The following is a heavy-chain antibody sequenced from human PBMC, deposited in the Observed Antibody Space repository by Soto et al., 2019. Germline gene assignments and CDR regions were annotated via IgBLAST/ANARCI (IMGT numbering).Heavy chain of an antibody. CDR1: GGSISSSSYY. CDR3: ARHEKGYCSRTSCYQKYNWFDP. Sequence: PSETLSLTCTVSGGSISSSSYYWGWIRQPPGKGLEWIGSIYYSGSTYYNPSLKSRVTISVDTSKNQFSLKLSSVTAADTAVYYCARHEKGYCSRTSCYQKYNWFDPWGQGTLVT. CDR2: IYYSGST. J-gene: IGHJ5*02. V-gene: IGHV4-39*01. D-gene: IGHD2-2*01.